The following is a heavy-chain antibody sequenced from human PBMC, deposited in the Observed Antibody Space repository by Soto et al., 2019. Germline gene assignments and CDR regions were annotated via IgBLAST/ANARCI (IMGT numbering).Heavy chain of an antibody. CDR3: SNPKDFLSGGNGLDY. J-gene: IGHJ4*02. CDR2: VSTSSTHI. CDR1: GFTFSSYS. V-gene: IGHV3-21*06. Sequence: PGGSLRLSCAASGFTFSSYSMNWVRQAPGKGLEWVSFVSTSSTHIFYADSVKGRFTVSRDNAKNSLYLQMNSLTAEDTAVYYCSNPKDFLSGGNGLDYWGQGTLVTVSS. D-gene: IGHD3-10*01.